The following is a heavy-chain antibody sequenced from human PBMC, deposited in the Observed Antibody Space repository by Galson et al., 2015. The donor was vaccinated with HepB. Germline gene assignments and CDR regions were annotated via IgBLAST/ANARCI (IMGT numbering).Heavy chain of an antibody. CDR1: GFTFSSYG. Sequence: SLRLSCAASGFTFSSYGMHWVRQAPGKGLEWVAVIWYDGSNKYYADSVKGRFTISRDNSKNTLYLQMNSLRAEDTAVYYCARDGIYYDFWSGYPYYYYYYGMDVWGQGTTVTVSS. D-gene: IGHD3-3*01. CDR2: IWYDGSNK. V-gene: IGHV3-33*01. CDR3: ARDGIYYDFWSGYPYYYYYYGMDV. J-gene: IGHJ6*02.